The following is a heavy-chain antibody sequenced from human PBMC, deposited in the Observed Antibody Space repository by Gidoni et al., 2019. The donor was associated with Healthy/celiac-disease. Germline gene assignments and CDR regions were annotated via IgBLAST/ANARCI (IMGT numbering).Heavy chain of an antibody. CDR2: ISWNSGSI. CDR3: AKASKENDAFDI. CDR1: GFTFDDYA. J-gene: IGHJ3*02. V-gene: IGHV3-9*01. Sequence: EVQLVESGGGLVQPGRSLRLSCPAYGFTFDDYAMHWVRQAPGKGLEWVSGISWNSGSIGYADSVKGRFTISRDNAKNSLYLQMNSLRAEDTALYYCAKASKENDAFDIWGQGTMVTFSS.